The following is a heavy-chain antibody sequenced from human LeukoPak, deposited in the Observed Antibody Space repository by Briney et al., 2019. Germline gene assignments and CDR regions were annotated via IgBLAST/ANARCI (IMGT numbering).Heavy chain of an antibody. V-gene: IGHV3-74*01. D-gene: IGHD4-23*01. CDR1: GITFSNYW. CDR3: AKGGGKVQDY. J-gene: IGHJ4*02. CDR2: ISSDGSST. Sequence: GGSLRLSCAASGITFSNYWMHWVRQAAGKGLVWVSRISSDGSSTNYAASVKGRFTISRDNAKNTPYLQMNSLRAEDTAVYYCAKGGGKVQDYWGQGTLVTVSS.